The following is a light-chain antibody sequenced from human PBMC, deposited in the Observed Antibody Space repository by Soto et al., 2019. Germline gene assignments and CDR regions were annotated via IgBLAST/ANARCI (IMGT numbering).Light chain of an antibody. CDR2: KAS. V-gene: IGKV1-5*03. CDR3: QQYHIYSGT. CDR1: QTISSW. Sequence: DIQMTQSPSTLSASVGDTVTITCRASQTISSWLAWYQQKPGKAPKLLIYKASTLKSGVPSRFSGGGSGTEFTLTINSLQPDDFATYYCQQYHIYSGTFGQGTKVDIK. J-gene: IGKJ1*01.